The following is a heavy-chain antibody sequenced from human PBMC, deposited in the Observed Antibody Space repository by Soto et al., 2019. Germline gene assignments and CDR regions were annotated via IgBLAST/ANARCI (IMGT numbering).Heavy chain of an antibody. D-gene: IGHD6-19*01. Sequence: EVQLVESGGGLVKPGGSLRLSCAASGFTFSSYSMNWVRQAPGKGLEWVSSISSSSSYIYYAASLKGRFTISRDNAKNSLCLQRNSQRAEDTAVYYCARCSRVAVDGYYYYYYMDVRGKGTTVTVSS. J-gene: IGHJ6*03. CDR3: ARCSRVAVDGYYYYYYMDV. CDR2: ISSSSSYI. V-gene: IGHV3-21*01. CDR1: GFTFSSYS.